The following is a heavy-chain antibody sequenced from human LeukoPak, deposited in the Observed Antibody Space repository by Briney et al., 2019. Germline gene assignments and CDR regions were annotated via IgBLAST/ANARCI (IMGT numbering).Heavy chain of an antibody. Sequence: PSETLSLTCSVSGGSVTSSDSYWSWIRQPPGKGLAWIVSIYYGGSTNYNPSLKSRVTISVDTSKNQFSLKLSSVTAADTAVYYCARMIRLSGMDVWGQGTTVTVSS. D-gene: IGHD3-16*01. V-gene: IGHV4-61*08. J-gene: IGHJ6*02. CDR2: IYYGGST. CDR3: ARMIRLSGMDV. CDR1: GGSVTSSDSY.